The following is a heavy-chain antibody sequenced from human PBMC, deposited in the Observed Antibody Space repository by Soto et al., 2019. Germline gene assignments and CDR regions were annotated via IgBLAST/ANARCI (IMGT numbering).Heavy chain of an antibody. CDR2: IDPSDSYT. V-gene: IGHV5-10-1*01. D-gene: IGHD2-2*01. CDR1: GYSFTSYW. CDR3: ATMPLNDLGAFDI. J-gene: IGHJ3*02. Sequence: ESLKISCKGSGYSFTSYWIGWVRQMPGKGLEWMGRIDPSDSYTNYSPSFQGHVTISADKSISTAYLQWSSLKASDTAMYYCATMPLNDLGAFDIWGQGTMVTVSS.